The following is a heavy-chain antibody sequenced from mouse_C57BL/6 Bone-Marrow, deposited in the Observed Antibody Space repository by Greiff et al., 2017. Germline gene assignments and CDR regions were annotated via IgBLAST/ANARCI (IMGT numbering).Heavy chain of an antibody. CDR1: GFTFTDYY. D-gene: IGHD6-1*01. CDR2: IRNKANGYTT. Sequence: EVKLMESGGGLVQPGGSLSLSCAASGFTFTDYYMSWVRQPPGKALEWLGFIRNKANGYTTEYSASVKGRFTISRDNSQSILYLQMNALRAEDSATYYCARYNGLHMDYWGQGTSVTVSS. CDR3: ARYNGLHMDY. J-gene: IGHJ4*01. V-gene: IGHV7-3*01.